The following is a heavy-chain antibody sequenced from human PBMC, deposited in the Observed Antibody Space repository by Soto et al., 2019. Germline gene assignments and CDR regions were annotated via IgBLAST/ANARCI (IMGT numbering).Heavy chain of an antibody. D-gene: IGHD1-1*01. CDR3: ARTPETGNDFHV. CDR2: SGDRRTSYST. V-gene: IGHV3-72*01. J-gene: IGHJ6*02. Sequence: EVQLVESGGGLVQPGGSLRLSCAASGFTLSDHYIDWVRQAPEKGLEWVGRSGDRRTSYSTEYAASVKGRFTISRDDSKNPLDLQMTSMTTEDTAVYYCARTPETGNDFHVWGQGTTVTVAS. CDR1: GFTLSDHY.